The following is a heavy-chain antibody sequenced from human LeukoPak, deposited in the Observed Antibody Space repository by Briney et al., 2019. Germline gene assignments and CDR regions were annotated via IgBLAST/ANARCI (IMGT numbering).Heavy chain of an antibody. V-gene: IGHV4-4*07. J-gene: IGHJ6*03. CDR3: ARVRNYYGSGSYSDYMDV. Sequence: SETLSLTCTVSGGSISSYYWSWIRQPAGKGLEWIGRIYTSGSTNYNPSLKSRVTMSVDTSKNQFSLKLSSVTAADTAVYYCARVRNYYGSGSYSDYMDVWGKGTTVTTSS. CDR1: GGSISSYY. D-gene: IGHD3-10*01. CDR2: IYTSGST.